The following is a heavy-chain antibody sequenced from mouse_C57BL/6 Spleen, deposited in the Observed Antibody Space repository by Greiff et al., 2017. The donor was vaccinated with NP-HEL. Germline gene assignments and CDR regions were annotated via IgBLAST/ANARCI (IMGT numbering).Heavy chain of an antibody. CDR1: GYTFTSYW. Sequence: VQLQQSGTELVKPGASVKLSCKASGYTFTSYWMHWVKQRPGQGLEWIGNINPSNGGTNYNEKFKSKATLTVDKSSSTAYMQLSSLTSEDSAVYYCARGEDGLTTEVYFDYWGQGTTLTVSS. J-gene: IGHJ2*01. CDR3: ARGEDGLTTEVYFDY. D-gene: IGHD2-12*01. V-gene: IGHV1-53*01. CDR2: INPSNGGT.